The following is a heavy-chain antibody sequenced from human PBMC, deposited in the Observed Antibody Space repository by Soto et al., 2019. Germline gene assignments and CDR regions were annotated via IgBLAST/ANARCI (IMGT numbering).Heavy chain of an antibody. CDR3: AKSLAVAAGWFDP. CDR2: ISYDGGNE. J-gene: IGHJ5*02. D-gene: IGHD6-19*01. CDR1: GFTFDSYG. V-gene: IGHV3-30*18. Sequence: PGGSLRLSCAASGFTFDSYGMHWVRQAPGKGLEWVAFISYDGGNEYYADSVKGRFTISRDNSKNTLYLQMNSLRAEDTAVYYCAKSLAVAAGWFDPWGQGALVTVYS.